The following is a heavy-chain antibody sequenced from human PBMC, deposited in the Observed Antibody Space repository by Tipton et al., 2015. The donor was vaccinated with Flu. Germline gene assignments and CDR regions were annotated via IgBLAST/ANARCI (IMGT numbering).Heavy chain of an antibody. Sequence: QLVQSGVEVKKPGASVKVSCKASGYTFSNYGITWVRQAPGQGLEWMGWISGYDGDTNYAEKLQGRVTMTTDTSTNSAYMELRSLKSDAPAMYYCARDRGGYNIHLEYPYHFGMDVWGQGATVPVPS. J-gene: IGHJ6*02. CDR1: GYTFSNYG. V-gene: IGHV1-18*01. CDR2: ISGYDGDT. CDR3: ARDRGGYNIHLEYPYHFGMDV. D-gene: IGHD1-26*01.